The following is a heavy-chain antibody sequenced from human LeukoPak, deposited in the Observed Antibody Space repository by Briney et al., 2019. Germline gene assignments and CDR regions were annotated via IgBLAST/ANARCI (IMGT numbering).Heavy chain of an antibody. Sequence: AGGSPRLSCAASGFTFSSYSMNCVRQAPGKGLEWVSSISSSSSYIYYADSVKGRFTISRDNAKNSLYLQMNSLRAEDTAVYYCARDQEQQLATGAFDIWGQGTMVTVSS. CDR2: ISSSSSYI. CDR3: ARDQEQQLATGAFDI. V-gene: IGHV3-21*01. CDR1: GFTFSSYS. D-gene: IGHD6-13*01. J-gene: IGHJ3*02.